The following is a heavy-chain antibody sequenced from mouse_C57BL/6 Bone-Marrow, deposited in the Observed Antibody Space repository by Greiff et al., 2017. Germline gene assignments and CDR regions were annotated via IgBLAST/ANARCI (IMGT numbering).Heavy chain of an antibody. CDR3: VRHLDGYYVV. Sequence: VKVEESGGGLVQPKGSLKLSCAASGFSFNTYAMNWVRQAPGKGLEWVARIRSKSNNYATYYADSVKDRFTISRDDSESMLYLQMNNLKTEDTAMYYCVRHLDGYYVVWGTGTTVTVSS. J-gene: IGHJ1*03. V-gene: IGHV10-1*01. D-gene: IGHD2-3*01. CDR2: IRSKSNNYAT. CDR1: GFSFNTYA.